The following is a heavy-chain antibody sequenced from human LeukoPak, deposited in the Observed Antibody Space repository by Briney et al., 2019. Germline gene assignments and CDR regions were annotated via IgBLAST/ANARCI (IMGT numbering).Heavy chain of an antibody. CDR3: ATGAYMVRGVISDY. CDR1: GFTFSSYS. Sequence: TGGSLRLSCAASGFTFSSYSMNWVRQAPGKGLEWVSSISSSSSYIYYADSVKGRFTISRDNAKNSLYLQMNSLRAEDTAVYYCATGAYMVRGVISDYWGQGTLVTVSS. J-gene: IGHJ4*02. V-gene: IGHV3-21*01. CDR2: ISSSSSYI. D-gene: IGHD3-10*01.